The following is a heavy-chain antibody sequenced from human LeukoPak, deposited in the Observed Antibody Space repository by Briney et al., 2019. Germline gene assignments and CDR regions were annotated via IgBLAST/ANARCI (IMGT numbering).Heavy chain of an antibody. CDR3: ARLDSCGADSCIDS. V-gene: IGHV4-59*01. D-gene: IGHD2-21*01. CDR2: IQASGTT. Sequence: SETLSLTCSVSGSSITGFHGGCIRQPPGEGLEWIGYIQASGTTKHNPSLKGRVTISIDTSKAQFSLNVNSVSAADTAMYYCARLDSCGADSCIDSWGQGNLVIVSS. CDR1: GSSITGFH. J-gene: IGHJ4*02.